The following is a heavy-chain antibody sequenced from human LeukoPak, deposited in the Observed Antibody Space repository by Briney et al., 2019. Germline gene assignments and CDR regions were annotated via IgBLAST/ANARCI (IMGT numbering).Heavy chain of an antibody. CDR3: ARGRTCCGIAVAGTFDY. J-gene: IGHJ4*02. CDR1: RVSISSSGYY. Sequence: SLTCTVSRVSISSSGYYWSWIRQAPGKGLECFGTIYYSESTYFKSRVSRSVDRSKNDFSLKLSSVTAADTAVYYCARGRTCCGIAVAGTFDYWGQGTLVTVSS. CDR2: IYYSEST. D-gene: IGHD6-19*01. V-gene: IGHV4-39*02.